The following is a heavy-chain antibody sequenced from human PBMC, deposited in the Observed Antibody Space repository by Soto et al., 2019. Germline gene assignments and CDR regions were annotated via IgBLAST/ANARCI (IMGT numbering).Heavy chain of an antibody. CDR2: IYSGGTT. D-gene: IGHD4-17*01. CDR3: AGRTYG. J-gene: IGHJ3*01. Sequence: EVQLVGSGGGLVQPRGSLRISCAASGFGVSSNYMSWVRQAPGKGLEWVSLIYSGGTTYYADSVKGRFTISRHSSKNTLYLQMNSLSVEDTAAYYCAGRTYGWGQGTMVTVSA. V-gene: IGHV3-53*04. CDR1: GFGVSSNY.